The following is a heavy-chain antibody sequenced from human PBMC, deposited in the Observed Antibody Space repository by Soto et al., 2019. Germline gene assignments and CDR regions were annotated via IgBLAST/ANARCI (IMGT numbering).Heavy chain of an antibody. Sequence: GGSLRLSCAASGFTFSSYSMNWVRQAPGKGLEWVSSISSSSSYIYYADSVEGRFTISRDNAKNSLYLQMNSLRAEDTAVYYCASRIFGVVTAPTWGQGTLVTVSS. V-gene: IGHV3-21*01. CDR3: ASRIFGVVTAPT. CDR2: ISSSSSYI. J-gene: IGHJ5*02. CDR1: GFTFSSYS. D-gene: IGHD3-3*02.